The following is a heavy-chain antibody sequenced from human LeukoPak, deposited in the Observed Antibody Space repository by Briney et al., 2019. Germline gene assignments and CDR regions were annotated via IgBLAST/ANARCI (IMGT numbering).Heavy chain of an antibody. CDR2: IYYSGST. CDR1: GGSISSSNW. J-gene: IGHJ4*02. V-gene: IGHV4-39*01. Sequence: PSETLSLTCAVSGGSISSSNWWSWVRQPPGKGLEWIGSIYYSGSTYYNPSLKSRVTISVDTSKNQFSLKLRSVTAADTAAYYCAKLTSRLGSFDYWGQGTLVTVSS. D-gene: IGHD2-15*01. CDR3: AKLTSRLGSFDY.